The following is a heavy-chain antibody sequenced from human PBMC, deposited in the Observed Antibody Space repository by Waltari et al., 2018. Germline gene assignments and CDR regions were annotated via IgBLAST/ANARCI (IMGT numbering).Heavy chain of an antibody. CDR2: SSRSSRYI. D-gene: IGHD5-18*01. V-gene: IGHV3-21*01. Sequence: EVQLVESGGGLVTPGGSLRLSCAASGFTFSSYSMNWVRQATGKGREWGSSSSRSSRYIDYADSVKGRFIISRDNAKNPLYLQRNSLRAEDTAVYYCARCVNTARVQPVDYWGQGTRVTVAS. CDR1: GFTFSSYS. J-gene: IGHJ4*02. CDR3: ARCVNTARVQPVDY.